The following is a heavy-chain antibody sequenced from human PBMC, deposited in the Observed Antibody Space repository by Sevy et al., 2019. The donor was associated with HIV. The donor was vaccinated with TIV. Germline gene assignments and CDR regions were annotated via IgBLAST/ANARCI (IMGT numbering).Heavy chain of an antibody. CDR3: ARGGAAAGTLAEYFQH. V-gene: IGHV1-69*13. J-gene: IGHJ1*01. CDR1: GGTISSYA. CDR2: IIPIFGTA. D-gene: IGHD6-13*01. Sequence: ASVNVSCKASGGTISSYAISWVRQAPGQGLEWMGGIIPIFGTANYAQKFQGRVTITADESTSTAYMELSSLRSEDTAVYYCARGGAAAGTLAEYFQHWGQGTLVTVSS.